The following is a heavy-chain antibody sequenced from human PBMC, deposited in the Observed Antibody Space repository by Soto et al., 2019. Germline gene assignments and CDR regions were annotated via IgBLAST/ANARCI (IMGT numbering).Heavy chain of an antibody. Sequence: QVQLVESGGGLVKPGGSLRLSCAVSGFTFSDYYMTWIRQAPGKGLEWVSYISSSTSHTNYADSVKGRFTITRDNAKNSLFLQMTSLRAEEPAVYYCGRGRGAAADYFDFWGQGTLVTVSS. CDR3: GRGRGAAADYFDF. J-gene: IGHJ4*02. CDR2: ISSSTSHT. D-gene: IGHD6-13*01. V-gene: IGHV3-11*05. CDR1: GFTFSDYY.